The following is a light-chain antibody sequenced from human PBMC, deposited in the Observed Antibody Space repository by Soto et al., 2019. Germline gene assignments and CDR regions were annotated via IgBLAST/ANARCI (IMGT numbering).Light chain of an antibody. J-gene: IGLJ2*01. CDR1: SSNIGANS. CDR3: QAWYSSTSVV. CDR2: SSD. Sequence: QSVLTQPPSASGTPGQRVTISCSGSSSNIGANSVSWYQQLPGAAPKLLIYSSDKRPSGVPDRFSGSKSVNSGSLAISGLRYEDEADYYCQAWYSSTSVVFGGGTKLTVL. V-gene: IGLV1-47*02.